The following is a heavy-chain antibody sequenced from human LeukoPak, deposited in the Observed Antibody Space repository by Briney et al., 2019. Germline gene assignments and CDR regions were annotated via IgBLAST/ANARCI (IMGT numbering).Heavy chain of an antibody. CDR3: ARWGSGYLTYYFDY. CDR1: GYTFTGYY. CDR2: INPNSGGT. J-gene: IGHJ4*02. D-gene: IGHD3-22*01. V-gene: IGHV1-2*02. Sequence: GASAKVSCKASGYTFTGYYMHWVRQAPGQGLEWMGWINPNSGGTNYAQKFQGRVTMTRDTSISTAYMELSRLRSDDTAVYYCARWGSGYLTYYFDYWGQGTLVTVSS.